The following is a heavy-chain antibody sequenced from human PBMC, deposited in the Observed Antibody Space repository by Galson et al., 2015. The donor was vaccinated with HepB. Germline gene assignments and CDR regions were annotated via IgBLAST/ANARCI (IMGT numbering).Heavy chain of an antibody. CDR2: ISYDGSNK. CDR3: ARDQAVGATKGPDY. Sequence: SLRLSCAASGFTFSSYAMHWVRQAPGKGLEWVAVISYDGSNKYYADSVKGRFTISRDNSKNTLYLQMNSLRAEDTAVYYCARDQAVGATKGPDYWGQGTLVTVSS. CDR1: GFTFSSYA. D-gene: IGHD1-26*01. V-gene: IGHV3-30*04. J-gene: IGHJ4*02.